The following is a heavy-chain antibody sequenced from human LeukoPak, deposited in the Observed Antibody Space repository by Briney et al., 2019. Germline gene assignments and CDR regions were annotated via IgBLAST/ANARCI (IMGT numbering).Heavy chain of an antibody. V-gene: IGHV3-30*02. Sequence: PGRSLRLSCAASGFTFSNYGMHWVRQAPGKGLEWVAFTRYDGNTKYYADSVKGRFTISRDNSKNTLFLQMNSLRADDTAVYYCAKDRSGTFYVGGNYWGQGTLVTVSS. CDR2: TRYDGNTK. D-gene: IGHD1-26*01. J-gene: IGHJ4*02. CDR1: GFTFSNYG. CDR3: AKDRSGTFYVGGNY.